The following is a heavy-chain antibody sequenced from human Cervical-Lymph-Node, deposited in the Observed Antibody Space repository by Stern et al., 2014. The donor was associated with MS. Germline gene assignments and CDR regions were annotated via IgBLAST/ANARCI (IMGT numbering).Heavy chain of an antibody. Sequence: EVQLVESGGGLVQPGGSLRLSCAASGFTFSDHFMDWVRQLPGKGLEWVGRISNKANSYTTEYAASVTGRSTISRDDSENSLFLQMNSLKSEDTAVYFCARELDTTSYAMDVWGQGTTVTVSS. CDR1: GFTFSDHF. J-gene: IGHJ6*02. CDR2: ISNKANSYTT. D-gene: IGHD1-1*01. CDR3: ARELDTTSYAMDV. V-gene: IGHV3-72*01.